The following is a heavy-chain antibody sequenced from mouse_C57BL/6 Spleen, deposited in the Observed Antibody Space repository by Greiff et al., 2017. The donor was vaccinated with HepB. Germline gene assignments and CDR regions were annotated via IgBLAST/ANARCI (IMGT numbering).Heavy chain of an antibody. CDR3: ARIAGVGYGNSFAY. CDR1: GFSLSTFGMG. J-gene: IGHJ3*01. CDR2: IWWDDDK. V-gene: IGHV8-8*01. Sequence: QVQLKESGPGILQPSQTLSLTCSFSGFSLSTFGMGVGWIRQPSGKGLEWLAHIWWDDDKYYNPALKSRLTISKDTSKNQVFLMIANVDTADTATYYCARIAGVGYGNSFAYWGQGTLVTVSA. D-gene: IGHD2-1*01.